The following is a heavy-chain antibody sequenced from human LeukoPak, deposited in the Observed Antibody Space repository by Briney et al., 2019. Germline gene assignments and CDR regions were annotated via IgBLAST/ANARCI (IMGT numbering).Heavy chain of an antibody. V-gene: IGHV1-24*01. CDR3: ARDESSPYYYDSSGLYYYYGMDV. CDR1: GYTLTELS. J-gene: IGHJ6*02. CDR2: FDPEDGET. Sequence: ASVKVSCKVSGYTLTELSMHWVRQAPGKGLEWMGGFDPEDGETIYAQKFQGRVTMTEDTSTDTAYMELSSLRSEDTAVYYCARDESSPYYYDSSGLYYYYGMDVWGQGTTVTVSS. D-gene: IGHD3-22*01.